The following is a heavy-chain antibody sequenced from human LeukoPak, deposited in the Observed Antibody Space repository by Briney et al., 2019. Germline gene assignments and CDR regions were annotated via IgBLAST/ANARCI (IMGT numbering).Heavy chain of an antibody. J-gene: IGHJ4*02. CDR2: IKDDGSAK. D-gene: IGHD7-27*01. V-gene: IGHV3-7*01. CDR3: AARLGGTGAYFY. Sequence: GGSLRLSCAASGFTFGNYWMSLVRQPPGKGLEWVANIKDDGSAKRSLDSVRGRFTISRDNDKNSLYMQMNSLRVDDTAVYFCAARLGGTGAYFYWGQGTLVTVSS. CDR1: GFTFGNYW.